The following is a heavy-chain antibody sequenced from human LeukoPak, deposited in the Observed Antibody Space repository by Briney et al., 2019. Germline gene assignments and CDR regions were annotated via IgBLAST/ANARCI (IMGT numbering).Heavy chain of an antibody. CDR1: GGSISTSNYY. J-gene: IGHJ4*02. Sequence: PSETLSLTCTVSGGSISTSNYYWGWIRQPPGKGLEWIGNIFYSGSTYYSPSLKSRVTISLDTSRNQFSLKLSSVTAADTAVYYCARGGDITGTTANFGYWGQGTLVTVSS. CDR2: IFYSGST. D-gene: IGHD1-20*01. CDR3: ARGGDITGTTANFGY. V-gene: IGHV4-39*07.